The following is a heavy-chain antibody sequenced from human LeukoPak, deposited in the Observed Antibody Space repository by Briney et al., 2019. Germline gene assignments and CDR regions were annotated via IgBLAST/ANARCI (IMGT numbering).Heavy chain of an antibody. J-gene: IGHJ4*02. CDR2: IYPGDSDT. D-gene: IGHD3-10*01. CDR1: GYSFTSYW. V-gene: IGHV5-51*01. Sequence: GESLKISCKGSGYSFTSYWIGWVRQMPGKGLEWMGIIYPGDSDTRYSPSFQGQVTISADKSISTAYLQWSSLKASDTAMYYCARHEGFGEFGLQSPFDYWGQGTLVTVSS. CDR3: ARHEGFGEFGLQSPFDY.